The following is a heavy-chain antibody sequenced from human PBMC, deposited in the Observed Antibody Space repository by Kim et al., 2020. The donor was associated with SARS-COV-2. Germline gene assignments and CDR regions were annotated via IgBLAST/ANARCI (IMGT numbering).Heavy chain of an antibody. J-gene: IGHJ6*02. D-gene: IGHD2-15*01. Sequence: GGSLRLSCAASGFTFSSYGMHWVRQAPGKGLEWVAVISYDGSNKYYADSVKGRFTISRDNSKNTLYLQMNSLRAEDTAVYYCAKAQFDSVVLVAHRYGMGVGGQGTTVTVS. CDR2: ISYDGSNK. V-gene: IGHV3-30*18. CDR1: GFTFSSYG. CDR3: AKAQFDSVVLVAHRYGMGV.